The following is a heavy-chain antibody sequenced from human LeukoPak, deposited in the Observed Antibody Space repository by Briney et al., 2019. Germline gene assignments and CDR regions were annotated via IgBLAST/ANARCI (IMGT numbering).Heavy chain of an antibody. CDR1: GVSFSGYY. CDR2: INHSGST. J-gene: IGHJ4*02. CDR3: ARGRFDLGFSSSWYQGPRFDY. D-gene: IGHD6-13*01. V-gene: IGHV4-34*01. Sequence: PSETLSLTCAVYGVSFSGYYWSWLRQPPGKGLEWVGEINHSGSTNYNPSLKSRVTISVDTSKNQFSLKLSSVTAADTAVYYCARGRFDLGFSSSWYQGPRFDYWGQGTLVTVSS.